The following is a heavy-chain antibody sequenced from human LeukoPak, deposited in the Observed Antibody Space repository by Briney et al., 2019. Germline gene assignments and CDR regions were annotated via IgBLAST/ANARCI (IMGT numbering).Heavy chain of an antibody. Sequence: ASVKVSCKASGYTFTNYGISWVRQAPGQGLEWMGRIIPIFGTANYAQKFQGRVTITTDESTSTAYMELSSLRSEDTAVYYCASHYGSGADWGQGTLVTVSS. CDR2: IIPIFGTA. J-gene: IGHJ1*01. CDR1: GYTFTNYG. V-gene: IGHV1-69*05. D-gene: IGHD3-10*01. CDR3: ASHYGSGAD.